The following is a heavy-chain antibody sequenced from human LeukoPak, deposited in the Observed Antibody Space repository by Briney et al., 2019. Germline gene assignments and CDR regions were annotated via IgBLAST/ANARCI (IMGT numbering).Heavy chain of an antibody. D-gene: IGHD3-22*01. V-gene: IGHV1-69*05. CDR1: GGTFSSYA. CDR2: IIPIFGTA. Sequence: ASVKVSCKASGGTFSSYAISWVPQAPGQGLEWMGRIIPIFGTANYAQQFQGRVTITTNESTSTAYMELSSLRSEDTAVYYCARVFDYYYVSSGYLDYWGEGTLVTVSS. CDR3: ARVFDYYYVSSGYLDY. J-gene: IGHJ4*02.